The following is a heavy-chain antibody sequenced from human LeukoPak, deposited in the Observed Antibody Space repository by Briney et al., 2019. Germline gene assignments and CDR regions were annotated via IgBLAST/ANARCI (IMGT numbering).Heavy chain of an antibody. V-gene: IGHV3-30*18. J-gene: IGHJ4*02. CDR2: ISYDGSNI. Sequence: GRSLRLSCAASGFTFSSYGMHWVRQAPGKGLEWVTIISYDGSNIYYVDSVKGRFTISRDNSKNTPYLQMNSLRAEDTAVYYCAKAFNYFYFDYWGQGTLVTVSS. CDR1: GFTFSSYG. D-gene: IGHD5-24*01. CDR3: AKAFNYFYFDY.